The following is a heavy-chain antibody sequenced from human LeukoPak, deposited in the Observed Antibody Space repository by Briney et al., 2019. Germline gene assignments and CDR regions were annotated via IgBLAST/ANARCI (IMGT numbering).Heavy chain of an antibody. Sequence: ASVKVSCKASGYTFTSYDINWVRQATGQGLEWMGRMNPNSGNTGYAQKFQGRVTMTRNTSISTAYMELSSLRSEDTAVYYCARGLRKRNYYYYMDVWGKGTTVTISS. D-gene: IGHD1-1*01. CDR3: ARGLRKRNYYYYMDV. V-gene: IGHV1-8*01. J-gene: IGHJ6*03. CDR1: GYTFTSYD. CDR2: MNPNSGNT.